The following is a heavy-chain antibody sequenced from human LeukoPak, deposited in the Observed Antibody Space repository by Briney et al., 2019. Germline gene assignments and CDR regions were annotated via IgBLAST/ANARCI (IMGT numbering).Heavy chain of an antibody. CDR2: IYYSGST. V-gene: IGHV4-59*01. CDR3: ARSSSANIYYYYYMDV. J-gene: IGHJ6*03. Sequence: SETLSLTCTVSGGSISSYYWSWIRQPPGKGLEWIGYIYYSGSTNYNPSLKSRVTISVDTSKNQFSLKLSSVTAADTAVYYCARSSSANIYYYYYMDVWGKGTTVTVSS. CDR1: GGSISSYY. D-gene: IGHD6-13*01.